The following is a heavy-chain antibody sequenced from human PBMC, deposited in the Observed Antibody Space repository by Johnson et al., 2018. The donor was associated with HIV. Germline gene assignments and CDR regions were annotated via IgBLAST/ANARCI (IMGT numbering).Heavy chain of an antibody. Sequence: QMQLVESGGGVVQPGGSPKLSCAASGFNFSKYGMHWVRQAPGKGLEWVAFIRYDGSKKYYEDSVKGRLTISRDNSKNTLYLQMSSLRPEDTAVHYCAKDGYRAALDVWGQGTMVTVST. CDR2: IRYDGSKK. D-gene: IGHD5-24*01. J-gene: IGHJ3*01. V-gene: IGHV3-30*02. CDR3: AKDGYRAALDV. CDR1: GFNFSKYG.